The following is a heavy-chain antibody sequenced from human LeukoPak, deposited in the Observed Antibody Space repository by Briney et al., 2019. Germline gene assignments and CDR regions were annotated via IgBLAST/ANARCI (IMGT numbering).Heavy chain of an antibody. Sequence: PSETLSLTCTISGGSVSTYYWSWIRQPPRKGLEWIGYIYYSGSTSYNPSLKSRVTISVDTSKNQFSLKLSSVTAADTAVYYCARVSSYQAARLDYWGQGTLVTVSS. J-gene: IGHJ4*02. D-gene: IGHD6-6*01. CDR1: GGSVSTYY. V-gene: IGHV4-59*02. CDR3: ARVSSYQAARLDY. CDR2: IYYSGST.